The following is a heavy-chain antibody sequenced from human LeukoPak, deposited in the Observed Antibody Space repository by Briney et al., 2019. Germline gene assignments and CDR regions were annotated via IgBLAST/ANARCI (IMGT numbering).Heavy chain of an antibody. CDR3: ARLESYDENTGGDAFDI. J-gene: IGHJ3*02. D-gene: IGHD3-16*01. CDR2: ISAYNGNT. V-gene: IGHV1-18*01. Sequence: ASVKVSCKASGYTFTSYGISWVRQAPGQGLEWMGWISAYNGNTNYAQKLQGRVTMTTDTSTSTAYMELRSLRSDDTAVYYCARLESYDENTGGDAFDIWGQGTMVTVS. CDR1: GYTFTSYG.